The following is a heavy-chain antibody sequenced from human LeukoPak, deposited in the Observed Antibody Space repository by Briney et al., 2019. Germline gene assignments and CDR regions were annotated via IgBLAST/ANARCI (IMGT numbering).Heavy chain of an antibody. V-gene: IGHV4-34*01. J-gene: IGHJ5*02. D-gene: IGHD4-17*01. CDR3: ARGSDGDYVREGWFDP. Sequence: PSETLSLTCAVYGGSFSDYYWSWIRQPPGKGLEWIGEINHSGSTNYNPSLKSRVTISVDTSKNQFSLKLSSVTAADTAVYYCARGSDGDYVREGWFDPWGQGTLVTVSS. CDR2: INHSGST. CDR1: GGSFSDYY.